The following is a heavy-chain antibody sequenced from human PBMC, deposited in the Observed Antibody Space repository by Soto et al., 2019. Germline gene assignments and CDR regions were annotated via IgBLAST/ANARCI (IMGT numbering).Heavy chain of an antibody. J-gene: IGHJ6*03. D-gene: IGHD6-6*01. CDR3: ARRARPDFYYMDV. Sequence: EVQLAESGGGLAQPGGSLRLSCAASGFTLSGYAMDWVRQAPGKGLEYVSGISSNGVGTYYANSVQGRFTISRDNSKNTVYLQIGSLRPEDMAVYYCARRARPDFYYMDVWGKGPTVTVSS. V-gene: IGHV3-64*01. CDR1: GFTLSGYA. CDR2: ISSNGVGT.